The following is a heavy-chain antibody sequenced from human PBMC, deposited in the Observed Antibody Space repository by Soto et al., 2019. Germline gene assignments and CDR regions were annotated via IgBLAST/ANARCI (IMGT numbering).Heavy chain of an antibody. CDR2: ISGSGDST. J-gene: IGHJ4*02. V-gene: IGHV3-23*01. Sequence: HPGGFLRLSCGASGSSFSTYAMNWVRQAPGKGLEWVSGISGSGDSTYYADSVKGRFTVSRDNSKNTLYLQMNSMRAEDTAVFYCAKERSSGWSFDYWGQGTLVTVSS. D-gene: IGHD6-19*01. CDR1: GSSFSTYA. CDR3: AKERSSGWSFDY.